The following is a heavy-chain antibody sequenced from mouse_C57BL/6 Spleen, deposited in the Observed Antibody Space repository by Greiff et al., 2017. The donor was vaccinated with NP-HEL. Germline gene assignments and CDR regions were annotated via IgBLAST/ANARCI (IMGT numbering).Heavy chain of an antibody. CDR1: GYTFTSYW. Sequence: VQLQQPGAELVMPGASVKLSCKASGYTFTSYWMHWVKQRPGQGLEWIGEIDPSDSYTNSNQKFKGKSTLTGDKSSSTAYMQHSSLTDEDAAVYYCARGGYGSSYEGNFDYWGQGTTLTVSS. D-gene: IGHD1-1*01. J-gene: IGHJ2*01. V-gene: IGHV1-69*01. CDR2: IDPSDSYT. CDR3: ARGGYGSSYEGNFDY.